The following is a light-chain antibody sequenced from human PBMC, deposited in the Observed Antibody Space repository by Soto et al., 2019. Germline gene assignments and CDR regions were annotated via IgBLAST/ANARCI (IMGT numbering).Light chain of an antibody. V-gene: IGLV1-51*01. J-gene: IGLJ2*01. Sequence: QSVLTQPPSVSAAPGQKVTISCSGSSSNIGNNYVSWYQQLPGTAPKLLIYDNNKRPSGIPDRFSGSKSGTSATLGITGLQTGDEAGYYCGTWDSSPSAGVFGGGTKLTVL. CDR2: DNN. CDR1: SSNIGNNY. CDR3: GTWDSSPSAGV.